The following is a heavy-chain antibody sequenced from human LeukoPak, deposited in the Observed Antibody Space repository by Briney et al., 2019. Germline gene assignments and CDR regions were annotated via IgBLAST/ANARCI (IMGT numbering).Heavy chain of an antibody. J-gene: IGHJ4*02. CDR1: GSTFRNYG. V-gene: IGHV3-23*01. D-gene: IGHD1-26*01. CDR3: AKDRLGAVLYFDC. CDR2: MTGDGAKT. Sequence: GGTLSLSCAASGSTFRNYGMSWFRQAPGKGLEWFSAMTGDGAKTYYADSMKGRFTISRDNSKNTLYLQINSLGAEDTAVYYCAKDRLGAVLYFDCWGQGTLVTVSS.